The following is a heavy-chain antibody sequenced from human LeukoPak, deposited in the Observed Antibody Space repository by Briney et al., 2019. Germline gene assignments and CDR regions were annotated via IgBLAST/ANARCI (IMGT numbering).Heavy chain of an antibody. CDR1: GYRFTDYW. CDR2: INTNTGGT. J-gene: IGHJ3*02. V-gene: IGHV1-2*02. CDR3: ARGGSFHEFDI. Sequence: GASVKVSCKASGYRFTDYWIQWVRQAPGQGLEWMGWINTNTGGTVYAQKFLGRVTMTRDTSLTTSYMDLSRLTSDDTAVYYCARGGSFHEFDIWGQGTMVIVSS. D-gene: IGHD3-10*01.